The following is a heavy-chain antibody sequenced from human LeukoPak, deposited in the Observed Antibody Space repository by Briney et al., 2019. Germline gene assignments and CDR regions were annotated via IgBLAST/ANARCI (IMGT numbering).Heavy chain of an antibody. Sequence: ASVTVSFKSSVYTFTSHYLHWVRQAPGQGREWRGWVNPNSGGTRYAPHFQGRVVMTSDTSISTAYMELERPTSDDTAVYFCAPNSGYSSGWFTGWGQGTLVIVSS. D-gene: IGHD6-19*01. CDR2: VNPNSGGT. V-gene: IGHV1-2*02. CDR3: APNSGYSSGWFTG. J-gene: IGHJ4*02. CDR1: VYTFTSHY.